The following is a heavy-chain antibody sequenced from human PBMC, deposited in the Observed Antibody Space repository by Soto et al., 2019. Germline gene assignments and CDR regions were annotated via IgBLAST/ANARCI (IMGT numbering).Heavy chain of an antibody. CDR3: TTKREGRGGSSSV. J-gene: IGHJ3*01. Sequence: PGGSLRLSCAASGFTFSSYAMSWVRQAPGKGLEWVSVISGDGGTTDYAAPVEGRFTISRDDSKNTLYLQVNSLKTEDTAVYYCTTKREGRGGSSSVWGQGTMVTVSS. CDR2: ISGDGGTT. D-gene: IGHD2-15*01. V-gene: IGHV3-15*01. CDR1: GFTFSSYA.